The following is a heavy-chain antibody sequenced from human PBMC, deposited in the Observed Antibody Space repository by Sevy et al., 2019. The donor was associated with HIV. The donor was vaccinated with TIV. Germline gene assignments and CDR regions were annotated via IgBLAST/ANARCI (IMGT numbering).Heavy chain of an antibody. V-gene: IGHV3-30*02. D-gene: IGHD6-13*01. CDR2: IGYNGADR. CDR1: GFTFSDYG. CDR3: VKNTASAGTGGFDY. J-gene: IGHJ4*02. Sequence: GGSLRLSCTTSGFTFSDYGMHWVRQAPGKGLEWVTFIGYNGADRYYSDSVKGRFAISRDNSKNTLLLKMNSLRAEDTAIYYCVKNTASAGTGGFDYWGQGALVTVSS.